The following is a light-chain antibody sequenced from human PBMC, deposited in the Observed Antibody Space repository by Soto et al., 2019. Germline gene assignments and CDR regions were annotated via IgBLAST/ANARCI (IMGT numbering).Light chain of an antibody. Sequence: EIWLTQSPATLSLSPGERATLSCRASQSFSSSYLAWYQQKPGQAPRLLIYGASSRATGIPDRFSGSGSGTDFPLTISRLEPEDFAVYYCQQYGSSPPISFGQGTRLEIK. CDR1: QSFSSSY. V-gene: IGKV3-20*01. CDR3: QQYGSSPPIS. J-gene: IGKJ5*01. CDR2: GAS.